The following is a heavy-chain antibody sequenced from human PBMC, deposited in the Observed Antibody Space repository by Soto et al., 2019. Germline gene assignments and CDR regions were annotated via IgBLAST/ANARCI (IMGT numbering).Heavy chain of an antibody. CDR1: GFTVSSNY. D-gene: IGHD4-17*01. V-gene: IGHV3-66*01. CDR3: ARTDSTDYGDYALHY. Sequence: GGSLRLSCAASGFTVSSNYMSWVRQAPGKGLEWVSVIYSGGSTYYADSVKGRFTIPRDNSKNTLYLQMNSLRAEDTAVYYCARTDSTDYGDYALHYWGQGTLVTVSS. J-gene: IGHJ4*02. CDR2: IYSGGST.